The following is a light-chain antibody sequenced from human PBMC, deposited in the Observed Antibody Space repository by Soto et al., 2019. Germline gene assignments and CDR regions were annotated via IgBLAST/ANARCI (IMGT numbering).Light chain of an antibody. Sequence: QSALTQPPSASGSPGQSVTISCTGTSSDVGGYNYVSWYQQHPGKAPKLMIYEVTKRPSGVPDRFSGSKSGNTASLTVSGLQAEDEADYSCCSFAGSNLPYVFGTGTKLTVL. CDR3: CSFAGSNLPYV. CDR1: SSDVGGYNY. V-gene: IGLV2-8*01. J-gene: IGLJ1*01. CDR2: EVT.